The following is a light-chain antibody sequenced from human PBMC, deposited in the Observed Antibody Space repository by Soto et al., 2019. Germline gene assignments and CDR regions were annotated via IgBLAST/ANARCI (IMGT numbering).Light chain of an antibody. J-gene: IGKJ1*01. Sequence: EIVLTQSPGTLSFSPGERATLSCRSSQSVSSNYLAWYQQKPGQAPRLLIYGASSRATGIPDRFSGSGSGTELTLTISRLEPEDFAVYYCQQYGGSPRTFGQGTKVDIK. CDR3: QQYGGSPRT. V-gene: IGKV3-20*01. CDR2: GAS. CDR1: QSVSSNY.